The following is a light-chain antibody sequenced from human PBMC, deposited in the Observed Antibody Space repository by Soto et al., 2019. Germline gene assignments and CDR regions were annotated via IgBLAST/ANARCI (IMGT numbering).Light chain of an antibody. Sequence: AIQMTQSPSSLSVSVGDRVTITCRASQDIRNDLGWYQQKPGKAPKLLIYGTSNLQSGVPSRFSGSGSGTDFTITISSLQPEDFATYYCLQDYNSPSTFGQGTKLEIK. CDR2: GTS. J-gene: IGKJ2*01. V-gene: IGKV1-6*01. CDR3: LQDYNSPST. CDR1: QDIRND.